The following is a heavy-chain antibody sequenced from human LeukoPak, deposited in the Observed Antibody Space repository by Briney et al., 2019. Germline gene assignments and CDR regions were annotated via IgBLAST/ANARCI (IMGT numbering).Heavy chain of an antibody. D-gene: IGHD6-6*01. J-gene: IGHJ4*02. V-gene: IGHV4-39*01. CDR1: GGSISSSTYY. CDR2: IYYSGST. CDR3: ARLGSSSDY. Sequence: SETLSLTCTVSGGSISSSTYYWGWIRQPPGKGLEWIGSIYYSGSTYYNPSLKSRVTVSVDMSKNQFSLKLSSVTAADTAMYYCARLGSSSDYWGQGTLVTVSS.